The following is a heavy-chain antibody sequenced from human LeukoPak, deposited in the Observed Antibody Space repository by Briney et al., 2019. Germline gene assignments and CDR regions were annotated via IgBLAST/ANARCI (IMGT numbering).Heavy chain of an antibody. CDR2: IYHSGST. V-gene: IGHV4-38-2*02. Sequence: SETLSLTCTVSGYSISSGYYWGWIRQPPGKGLEWIGSIYHSGSTYYNPSLKSRVTISVDTSKNQFSLKLSSVTAADTAVYYCARRKSGFFDPWGQGTLVTVSS. CDR1: GYSISSGYY. CDR3: ARRKSGFFDP. J-gene: IGHJ5*02.